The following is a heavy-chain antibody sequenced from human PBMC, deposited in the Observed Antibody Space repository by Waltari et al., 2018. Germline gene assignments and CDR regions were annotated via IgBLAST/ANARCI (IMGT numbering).Heavy chain of an antibody. J-gene: IGHJ4*02. CDR3: ARQAQLVDVDY. CDR1: GGSISSSSYY. D-gene: IGHD6-13*01. V-gene: IGHV4-39*01. CDR2: IYYSGST. Sequence: QLQLQESGPGLVKPSETLSLTCTVSGGSISSSSYYWGWIRQPPGKGLEWIGSIYYSGSTYYNPSLKSRVTISVDTSKNQFSLKLSSVTAADTAVYYCARQAQLVDVDYWGQGTLVTVSS.